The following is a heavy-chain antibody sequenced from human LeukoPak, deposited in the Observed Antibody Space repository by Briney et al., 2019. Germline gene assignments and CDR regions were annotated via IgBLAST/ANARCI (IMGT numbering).Heavy chain of an antibody. V-gene: IGHV6-1*01. CDR2: TYYSSKWYN. Sequence: SQTLSLTCAISGDSVSINSAAWNWIRQSPSRGLDWLGRTYYSSKWYNDYAVSVKSRIIINPDTSKNQFTLQLNSVTPEDTAVYYCARGAVTVRNAFDIWGQGTRVTVSS. CDR3: ARGAVTVRNAFDI. D-gene: IGHD6-19*01. CDR1: GDSVSINSAA. J-gene: IGHJ3*02.